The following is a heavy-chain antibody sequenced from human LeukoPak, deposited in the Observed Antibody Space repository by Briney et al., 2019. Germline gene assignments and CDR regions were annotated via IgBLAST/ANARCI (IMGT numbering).Heavy chain of an antibody. CDR2: IYTGDSVT. CDR3: ARHVVVPATNDYYYYMDV. Sequence: GEPLNISCKASGSSFIRYWIGWVRQLPGKDLEWLGIIYTGDSVTRYSTSFQGQVTTSADKSISTAYLQWSSLKASDTAMYYSARHVVVPATNDYYYYMDVWGKGTTVTVSS. D-gene: IGHD2-2*01. J-gene: IGHJ6*03. V-gene: IGHV5-51*01. CDR1: GSSFIRYW.